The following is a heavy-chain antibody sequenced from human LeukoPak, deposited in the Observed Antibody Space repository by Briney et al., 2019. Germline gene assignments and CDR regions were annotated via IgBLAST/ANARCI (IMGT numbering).Heavy chain of an antibody. CDR3: AGYSSSSWFDP. J-gene: IGHJ5*02. CDR1: GGSISSYY. Sequence: SETLSLTCTVSGGSISSYYWGWIRQPPGKGLEWIGSIYYSGSTYYNPSLKSRVTISVDTSKNQFSLKLSSVTAADTAVYYCAGYSSSSWFDPWGQGTLVTVSS. V-gene: IGHV4-39*07. D-gene: IGHD6-6*01. CDR2: IYYSGST.